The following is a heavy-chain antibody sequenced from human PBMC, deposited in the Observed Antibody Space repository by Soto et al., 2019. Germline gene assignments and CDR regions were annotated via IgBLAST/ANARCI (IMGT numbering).Heavy chain of an antibody. CDR1: GFSLTNARMG. CDR2: IFSNDEK. V-gene: IGHV2-26*01. Sequence: SVPTLVNPTETLTLTCTVSGFSLTNARMGVTWIRQPPGKALEWLAHIFSNDEKSYSTSLKGRLTISKDPSKSQVVLTMTNMDPVHTATYYCALAPSSGAYNWIDPGGQGSPVTVSS. CDR3: ALAPSSGAYNWIDP. J-gene: IGHJ5*02.